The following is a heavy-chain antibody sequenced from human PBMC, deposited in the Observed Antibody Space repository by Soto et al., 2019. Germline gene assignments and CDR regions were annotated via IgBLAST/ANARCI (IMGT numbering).Heavy chain of an antibody. CDR3: AKGVEANWGFYYGMDV. CDR2: ISFDGNYK. Sequence: QVQLVESGGGVVQPGSSLRLSCVASGFMFSDYGMHWVRQTPGRGLEWVEVISFDGNYKYYAKSVKGRFTFARDNSNNTLSLQMNSLRVEDTAVYYCAKGVEANWGFYYGMDVWGQGTTVTVSS. CDR1: GFMFSDYG. V-gene: IGHV3-30*18. D-gene: IGHD7-27*01. J-gene: IGHJ6*02.